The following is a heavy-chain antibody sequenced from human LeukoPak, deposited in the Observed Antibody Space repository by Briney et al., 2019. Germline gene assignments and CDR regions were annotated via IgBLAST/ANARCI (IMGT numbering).Heavy chain of an antibody. D-gene: IGHD4-17*01. V-gene: IGHV3-23*01. J-gene: IGHJ4*02. CDR2: ISNSGGST. CDR3: AKAYYGDYYDY. CDR1: GFTFSSYA. Sequence: GGSLRLSCAASGFTFSSYAMSWVRQAPGKGLEWVSGISNSGGSTYYADSVKGRFTISRDNPKNTLYLQMNSLRAEDTAVYYCAKAYYGDYYDYWGQGTLVTVSS.